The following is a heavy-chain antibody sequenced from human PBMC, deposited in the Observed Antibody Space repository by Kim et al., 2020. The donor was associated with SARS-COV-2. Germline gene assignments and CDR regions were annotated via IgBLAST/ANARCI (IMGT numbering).Heavy chain of an antibody. V-gene: IGHV3-30*03. CDR3: ASRFSLGY. Sequence: GGSLRLSCAASGFAFRSYGMHWVRQAPGKGLEWVAAISNDGRSTNYADSVKGRVTISRDNSKNTLFLEMNSLRAEDTAIYYCASRFSLGYWGQGTLVTVSS. CDR2: ISNDGRST. J-gene: IGHJ4*02. CDR1: GFAFRSYG. D-gene: IGHD3-16*01.